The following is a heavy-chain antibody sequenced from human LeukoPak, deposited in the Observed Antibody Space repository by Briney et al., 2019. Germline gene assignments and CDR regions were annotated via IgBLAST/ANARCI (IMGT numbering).Heavy chain of an antibody. CDR3: ARGEPIVGATYYYYGMDV. CDR2: ISSSSSYI. J-gene: IGHJ6*04. D-gene: IGHD1-26*01. Sequence: GGSLRLSCAAPGFTFSSYSMNWVRQAPGKGLEWVSSISSSSSYIYYADSVKGRFTISRDNAKNSLYLQMNSLRAEDTAVYYCARGEPIVGATYYYYGMDVWGKGTTVTVSS. V-gene: IGHV3-21*01. CDR1: GFTFSSYS.